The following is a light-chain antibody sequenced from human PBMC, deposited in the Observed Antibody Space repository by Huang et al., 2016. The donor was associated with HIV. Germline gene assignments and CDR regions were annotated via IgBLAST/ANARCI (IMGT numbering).Light chain of an antibody. CDR3: QQYYSTLT. CDR1: QSDLHSSNNKNY. Sequence: DIVMTQSPDSLAASLGERATIKCKSSQSDLHSSNNKNYLAWYQQKPGQPTKLLIYWASTRASGLPDRISGSGSGADLPLTISSLQAEDVAVYYCQQYYSTLTFGPGTKVDIK. CDR2: WAS. J-gene: IGKJ3*01. V-gene: IGKV4-1*01.